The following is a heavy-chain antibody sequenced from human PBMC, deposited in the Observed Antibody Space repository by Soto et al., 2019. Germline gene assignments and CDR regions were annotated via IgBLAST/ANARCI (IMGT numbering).Heavy chain of an antibody. D-gene: IGHD6-19*01. CDR1: GLTVSSYW. Sequence: GGSPRLSCAAPGLTVSSYWMSWVRQAPGKGLEWVAIIKQDGSQKYYVDSVKGRFTISRDNAKNLLYLQMNSLRVDDTTVYYCAAGSGWIFDYWGQGTLVTVSS. J-gene: IGHJ4*02. CDR2: IKQDGSQK. V-gene: IGHV3-7*01. CDR3: AAGSGWIFDY.